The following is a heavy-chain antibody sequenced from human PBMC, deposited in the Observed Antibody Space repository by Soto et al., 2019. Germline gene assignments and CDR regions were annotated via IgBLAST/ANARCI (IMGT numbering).Heavy chain of an antibody. J-gene: IGHJ4*02. V-gene: IGHV4-59*01. D-gene: IGHD2-15*01. CDR1: GGSIRKCY. CDR2: IYHSGNT. Sequence: SETLSVTCTVSGGSIRKCYWSWIRQPPGKGLEWIGFIYHSGNTKYNPSLKSRVTISIATSKNHFSLRLNSVTAAHKDVDFCARAHATTPILALRGQRTTVTVSS. CDR3: ARAHATTPILAL.